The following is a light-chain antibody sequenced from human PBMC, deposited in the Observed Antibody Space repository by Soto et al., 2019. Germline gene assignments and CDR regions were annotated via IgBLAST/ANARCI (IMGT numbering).Light chain of an antibody. CDR2: DVS. CDR3: SSYTTSSPLGV. CDR1: SSDVGGYEY. Sequence: QSVLTQPASVSGSPGQSITISCTGTSSDVGGYEYVSWYQQHPGKAPKRIIYDVSDRPSGVSNCFSGSKSGNTASLAISGLQAEDEADYYCSSYTTSSPLGVFGTGTKLTVL. V-gene: IGLV2-14*03. J-gene: IGLJ1*01.